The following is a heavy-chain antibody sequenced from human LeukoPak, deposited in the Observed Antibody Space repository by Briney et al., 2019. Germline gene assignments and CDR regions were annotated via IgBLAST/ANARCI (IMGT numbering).Heavy chain of an antibody. D-gene: IGHD1-14*01. Sequence: GGSLRLSCAASGFTFDDYGMSWVRQAPGKGLEWVSGINWNGGSTGYAGSVKGRFTISRDNAKNSLYLQMNSLRAEDTALYYCARGNLRGPTDYWGQGTLVTVSS. CDR1: GFTFDDYG. J-gene: IGHJ4*02. CDR3: ARGNLRGPTDY. V-gene: IGHV3-20*04. CDR2: INWNGGST.